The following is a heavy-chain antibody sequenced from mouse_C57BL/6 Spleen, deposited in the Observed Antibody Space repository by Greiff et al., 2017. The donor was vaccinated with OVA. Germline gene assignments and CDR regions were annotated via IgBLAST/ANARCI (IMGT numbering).Heavy chain of an antibody. J-gene: IGHJ1*03. CDR3: ARGGLLLQSYWYFEV. Sequence: VQLQQSGPELVKPGASVKMSCKASGYTFTDYNMHWVKQSHGKSLEWIGYINPNNGGTSYNQKFKGKATLTVNKSSSTAYMELRSLTSEDSAVYDSARGGLLLQSYWYFEVWGTGTTGTVSS. D-gene: IGHD1-1*01. V-gene: IGHV1-22*01. CDR2: INPNNGGT. CDR1: GYTFTDYN.